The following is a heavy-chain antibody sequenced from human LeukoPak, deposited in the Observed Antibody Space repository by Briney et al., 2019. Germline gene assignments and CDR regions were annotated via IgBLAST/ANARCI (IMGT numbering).Heavy chain of an antibody. CDR2: IYPGDSDI. D-gene: IGHD2-15*01. Sequence: GESLKISCKGSGYSFTSYWIGWVRQMPGKGLEWMGIIYPGDSDIRYSPSFQGQVTISADKSISTAYLQWSSLKASDTAMYYCARQDGYCSGGSCSSLEYYYYYGMDVWGQGTTVTVSS. CDR1: GYSFTSYW. CDR3: ARQDGYCSGGSCSSLEYYYYYGMDV. V-gene: IGHV5-51*01. J-gene: IGHJ6*02.